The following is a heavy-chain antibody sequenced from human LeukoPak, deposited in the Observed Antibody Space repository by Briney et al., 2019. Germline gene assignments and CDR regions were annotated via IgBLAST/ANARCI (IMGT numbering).Heavy chain of an antibody. CDR3: ARIVPAAMGSYYFDY. J-gene: IGHJ4*02. Sequence: ASVKVSCKASGYTFTSYGISWVRQAPGQGLEWMGWISAYNGNTNYAQKLQGRVTMTTDTSTSTAYMELRSLRSDDTAVYCCARIVPAAMGSYYFDYWGQGTLVTVSS. CDR2: ISAYNGNT. D-gene: IGHD2-2*01. V-gene: IGHV1-18*01. CDR1: GYTFTSYG.